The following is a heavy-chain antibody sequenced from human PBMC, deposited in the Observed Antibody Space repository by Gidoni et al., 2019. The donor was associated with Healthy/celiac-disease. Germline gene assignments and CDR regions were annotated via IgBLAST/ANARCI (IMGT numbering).Heavy chain of an antibody. CDR3: ARHRGVGFGITGTIRMGGNDAFDI. D-gene: IGHD1-7*01. CDR2: IYPGDSDT. CDR1: GYSFTSYW. V-gene: IGHV5-51*01. Sequence: EVQLVQSGAEVKKPGESRKISCKGSGYSFTSYWTGWVRQMPGKGLEWVGIIYPGDSDTRYSPSFQGKVTISADKSISTAYLQWSSLKASDTAMYYCARHRGVGFGITGTIRMGGNDAFDIWGQGTMVTVSS. J-gene: IGHJ3*02.